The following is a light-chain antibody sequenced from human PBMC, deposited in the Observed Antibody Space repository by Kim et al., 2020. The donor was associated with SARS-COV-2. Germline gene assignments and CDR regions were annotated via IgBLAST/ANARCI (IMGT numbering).Light chain of an antibody. J-gene: IGKJ1*01. CDR3: QKYNSAPQT. CDR2: AAS. V-gene: IGKV1-27*01. CDR1: QGISNY. Sequence: ASVGDRVTITCLASQGISNYLAWYQQKPGKVPKLLIYAASTLQSGVPSRFSGSGSGTDFTLTISSLQPEDVATYYCQKYNSAPQTFGQGTKVDIK.